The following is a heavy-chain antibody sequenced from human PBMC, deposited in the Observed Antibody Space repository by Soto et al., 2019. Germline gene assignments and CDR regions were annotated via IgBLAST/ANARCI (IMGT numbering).Heavy chain of an antibody. D-gene: IGHD5-12*01. CDR3: ARVGNGYSGYADDAFDI. CDR2: IYSGGST. V-gene: IGHV3-66*01. Sequence: EVQLVESGGGLVQPGGSLRLSCAASGFTVSSNYMSWVRQAPGKGLEWDSVIYSGGSTYYADSVKGRFTISRDNSKNTLYLQMNSLRAEDTAVYYCARVGNGYSGYADDAFDIWGQGTMVTVSS. J-gene: IGHJ3*02. CDR1: GFTVSSNY.